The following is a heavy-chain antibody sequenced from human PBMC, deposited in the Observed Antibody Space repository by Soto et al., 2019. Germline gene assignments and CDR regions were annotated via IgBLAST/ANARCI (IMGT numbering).Heavy chain of an antibody. Sequence: SETLFLTCTVSGGSISSYYWSWIRQPPGKGLEWIGYIYYSGSTNYNPSLKSRVTISVDTSKNQLSLKLSSVTAADTAVYYCARDMGLRRYYFDYWGQGTLVTVS. CDR2: IYYSGST. D-gene: IGHD5-12*01. V-gene: IGHV4-59*12. J-gene: IGHJ4*02. CDR1: GGSISSYY. CDR3: ARDMGLRRYYFDY.